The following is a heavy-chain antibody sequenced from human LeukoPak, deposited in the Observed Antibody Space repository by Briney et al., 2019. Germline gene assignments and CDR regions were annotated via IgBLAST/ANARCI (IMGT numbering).Heavy chain of an antibody. V-gene: IGHV3-15*01. J-gene: IGHJ6*03. CDR2: IKSKTDGGTT. D-gene: IGHD3-10*01. Sequence: GGSLRLSCAASGFTLSNAWMSGVRQAPGKGLEWVGRIKSKTDGGTTDYAAPVRGRFTISTDDSKNTLYLQMNSLKTEDTAVYYCTTDPSRSGYYYYYMDVWGKGTTVTVSS. CDR3: TTDPSRSGYYYYYMDV. CDR1: GFTLSNAW.